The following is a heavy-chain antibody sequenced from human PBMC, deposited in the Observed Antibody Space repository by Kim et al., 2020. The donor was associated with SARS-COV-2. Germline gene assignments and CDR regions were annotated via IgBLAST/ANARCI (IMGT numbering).Heavy chain of an antibody. CDR1: GFTFSRSP. CDR2: IDGSGDRT. Sequence: GGSLRLSCAASGFTFSRSPMSWVRQAPGKGLEWVSAIDGSGDRTYYAGSVKGRFTISRDNSKNTLYLQMNNLRADDTALYYCAKDRPGGDAFDIWGQGT. CDR3: AKDRPGGDAFDI. V-gene: IGHV3-23*01. J-gene: IGHJ3*02. D-gene: IGHD3-16*01.